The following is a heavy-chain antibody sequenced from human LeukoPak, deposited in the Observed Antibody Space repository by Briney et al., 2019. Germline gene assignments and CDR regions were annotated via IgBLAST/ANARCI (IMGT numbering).Heavy chain of an antibody. CDR1: GFTVSSNY. J-gene: IGHJ3*02. Sequence: GGSLRLSCAASGFTVSSNYMSWVRQAPGKGLEWVSVIYSGGSTYYADSVKGRFTISRDNSKNTLYLQMNSLRAEDTAVYYCARVVAPARYDFWSGYPNIWGQGTMVTVSS. D-gene: IGHD3-3*01. CDR2: IYSGGST. CDR3: ARVVAPARYDFWSGYPNI. V-gene: IGHV3-53*01.